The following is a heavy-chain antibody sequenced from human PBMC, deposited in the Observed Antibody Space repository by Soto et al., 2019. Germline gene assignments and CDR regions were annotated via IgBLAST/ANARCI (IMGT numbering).Heavy chain of an antibody. J-gene: IGHJ6*03. V-gene: IGHV3-49*03. D-gene: IGHD6-6*01. CDR1: GFTFGDYA. CDR3: TRDRRHSLRTARPRYYYMDV. CDR2: IRSKAYGGTT. Sequence: GGSLRLSCTASGFTFGDYAMSWFRQAPGKGLEWVGFIRSKAYGGTTEYAASVEGRFTISRDDSKSIAYLQMNSLKTEDPAVYYCTRDRRHSLRTARPRYYYMDVWGKGTTVTVSS.